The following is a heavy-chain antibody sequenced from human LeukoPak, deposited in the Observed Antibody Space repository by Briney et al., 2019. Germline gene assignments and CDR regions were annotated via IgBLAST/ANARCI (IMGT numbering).Heavy chain of an antibody. J-gene: IGHJ4*02. Sequence: SETLPLTCAVYGGSFSGYYWSWIRQPPGKGLEWIGEINHSGSTNYNPSLKSRVTISLDMSKNQFSLKLSSVTAADTAVYYCARLKVAARFDYWGQGTLVTVSS. D-gene: IGHD2-15*01. CDR2: INHSGST. V-gene: IGHV4-34*01. CDR3: ARLKVAARFDY. CDR1: GGSFSGYY.